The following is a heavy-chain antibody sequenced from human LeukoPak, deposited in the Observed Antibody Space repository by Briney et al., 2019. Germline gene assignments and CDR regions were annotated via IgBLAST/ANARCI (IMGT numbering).Heavy chain of an antibody. CDR1: GFTFSSYA. CDR3: AKDRGIFGVVIKDAFDI. D-gene: IGHD3-3*01. CDR2: ISGSGGST. V-gene: IGHV3-23*01. J-gene: IGHJ3*02. Sequence: GGSLRLSCAASGFTFSSYAMSWVRQAPGKGLEWVSAISGSGGSTYYADSVKGRFTISRDNSKNTLYLQMNSLRAEDTAVYYCAKDRGIFGVVIKDAFDIWGQGTMVTVSS.